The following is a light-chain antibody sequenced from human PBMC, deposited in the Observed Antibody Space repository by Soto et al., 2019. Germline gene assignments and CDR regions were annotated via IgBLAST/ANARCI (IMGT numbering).Light chain of an antibody. J-gene: IGLJ1*01. Sequence: QSVLTQPPSVSGSPGQSVTISCTGTSSDVGSYNRVSWYQQPPGTAPKLMIYEVSNRPSGVPDRFSGSKSGNTASLTISGLQPEVYADYYCNSYTSSNTYVFGTGTKVTVL. CDR2: EVS. V-gene: IGLV2-18*02. CDR3: NSYTSSNTYV. CDR1: SSDVGSYNR.